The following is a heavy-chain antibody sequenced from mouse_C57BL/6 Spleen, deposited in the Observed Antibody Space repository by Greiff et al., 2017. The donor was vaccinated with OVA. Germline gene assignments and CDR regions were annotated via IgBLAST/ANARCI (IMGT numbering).Heavy chain of an antibody. CDR1: GYTFTSYW. V-gene: IGHV1-59*01. D-gene: IGHD1-1*01. CDR3: ARSTTVVLDY. CDR2: IDPSDSYT. J-gene: IGHJ2*01. Sequence: VQLQQPGAELVRPGTSVKLSCKASGYTFTSYWMHWVKQRPGQGLEWIGVIDPSDSYTNYNQKFKGKATLTVDTSSSTAYMQLSSLTSEDSAVYYCARSTTVVLDYWGQGTTLTVSS.